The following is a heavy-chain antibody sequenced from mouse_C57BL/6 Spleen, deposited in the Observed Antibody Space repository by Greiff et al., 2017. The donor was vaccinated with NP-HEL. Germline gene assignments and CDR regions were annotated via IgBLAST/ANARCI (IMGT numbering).Heavy chain of an antibody. V-gene: IGHV7-3*01. CDR2: IRNKANGYTT. Sequence: EVKVVESGGGLVQPGGSLSLSCAASGFTFTDYYMSWVRQPPGKALEWLGFIRNKANGYTTEYSASVKGRVTISRDNSQSILYLQMNALRAEESATYYCARYIRGRLYAMDYWGQGTSVTVSS. CDR3: ARYIRGRLYAMDY. D-gene: IGHD3-3*01. J-gene: IGHJ4*01. CDR1: GFTFTDYY.